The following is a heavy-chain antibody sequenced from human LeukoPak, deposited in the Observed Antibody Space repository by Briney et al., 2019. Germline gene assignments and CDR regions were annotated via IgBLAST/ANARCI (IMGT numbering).Heavy chain of an antibody. Sequence: ASVKVSCKASGCTFTSYYMHWVRQAPGQGLEWMGIINPSGGSTSYAQKFQGRVTMTRDTSTSTVYMELSSLRSEDTAVYYCARGCGNRVNPLADYYYGLDLYYFDYWGQGTLVTVSS. V-gene: IGHV1-46*01. CDR3: ARGCGNRVNPLADYYYGLDLYYFDY. CDR2: INPSGGST. D-gene: IGHD3-10*01. J-gene: IGHJ4*02. CDR1: GCTFTSYY.